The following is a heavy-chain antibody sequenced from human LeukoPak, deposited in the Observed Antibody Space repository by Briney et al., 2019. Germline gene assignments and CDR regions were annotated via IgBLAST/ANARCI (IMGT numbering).Heavy chain of an antibody. V-gene: IGHV4-30-2*01. D-gene: IGHD4-4*01. J-gene: IGHJ5*02. CDR1: GGPISSGGYS. CDR2: IYHSGST. CDR3: ARDSNYNGFDP. Sequence: SETLSLTCAVSGGPISSGGYSWSWIRQPPGKGLEWIGYIYHSGSTYYNPSLKSRVTISVDRSKNQFSLKLSPVTAADTAVYYCARDSNYNGFDPWGQGTLVTVSS.